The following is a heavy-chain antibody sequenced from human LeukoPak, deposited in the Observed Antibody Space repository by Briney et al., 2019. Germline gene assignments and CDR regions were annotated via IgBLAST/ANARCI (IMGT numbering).Heavy chain of an antibody. D-gene: IGHD6-19*01. Sequence: GGSLRLSCAASGFTFSSYWMHWVRQAPGKGLVWVSRINSDGSSTSYADSVKGRFTISRDNAKNTLYLQMNSLRAEDTAVYYCAKDRFDSGWNLPKYWGQGTLVTVSS. V-gene: IGHV3-74*01. J-gene: IGHJ4*02. CDR3: AKDRFDSGWNLPKY. CDR2: INSDGSST. CDR1: GFTFSSYW.